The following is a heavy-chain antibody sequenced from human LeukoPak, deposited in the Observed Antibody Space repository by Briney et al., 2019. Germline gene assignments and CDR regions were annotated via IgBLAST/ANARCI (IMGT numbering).Heavy chain of an antibody. J-gene: IGHJ6*02. V-gene: IGHV3-21*01. Sequence: GGSLRLSCAASGFTFSSYSMNWVRQAPGKGLEWVSSISSSSSYIYYADSVKGRFTISRDNAKNSLYLQMNSLRAEDTAVYYCARAEVVVVAATLNYYYYGMEVWGQGTTVTVSS. CDR1: GFTFSSYS. D-gene: IGHD2-15*01. CDR2: ISSSSSYI. CDR3: ARAEVVVVAATLNYYYYGMEV.